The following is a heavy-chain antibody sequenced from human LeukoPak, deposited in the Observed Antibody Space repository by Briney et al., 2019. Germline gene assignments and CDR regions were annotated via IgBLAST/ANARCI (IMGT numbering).Heavy chain of an antibody. D-gene: IGHD6-19*01. J-gene: IGHJ3*01. CDR2: IYYNGTT. Sequence: SETLSLTCTVSGGSFSTYSRSWIRQAPGKGLEWIGYIYYNGTTNYNPTLKSRVTISVDTSKNQFSLKLSSVTAADSAMYYSARSSGWYDDHAFDSWGQGRLVTVSS. CDR3: ARSSGWYDDHAFDS. CDR1: GGSFSTYS. V-gene: IGHV4-59*01.